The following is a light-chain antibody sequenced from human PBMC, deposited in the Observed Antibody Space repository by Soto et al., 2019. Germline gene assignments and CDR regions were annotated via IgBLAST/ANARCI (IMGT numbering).Light chain of an antibody. V-gene: IGLV2-11*01. Sequence: QSALTQPRSVSGSPGQSVTISCTGTSSDVGDYNYVSWYQQHPGKAPKLLIYAVNMRPSGVPDRFSGSKSGNTASLTISGXXXXXXXXXXCCSYAGSYTWVFGGGTKVTVL. J-gene: IGLJ3*02. CDR1: SSDVGDYNY. CDR2: AVN. CDR3: CSYAGSYTWV.